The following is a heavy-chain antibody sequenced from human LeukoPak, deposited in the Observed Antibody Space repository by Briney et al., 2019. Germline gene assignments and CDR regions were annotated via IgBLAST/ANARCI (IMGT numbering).Heavy chain of an antibody. J-gene: IGHJ4*02. V-gene: IGHV3-23*01. CDR3: AKNAQDIVVVVAATPCGSFDY. CDR1: GFTFSSYA. D-gene: IGHD2-15*01. CDR2: ISGSGGST. Sequence: GGSLRLSCAASGFTFSSYAMSWVRQAPGKGLEWVSAISGSGGSTYYADSVKGRFTISRDNSKNTLYLQMNSLRAEDTAVYYCAKNAQDIVVVVAATPCGSFDYWGQGTLVTVSS.